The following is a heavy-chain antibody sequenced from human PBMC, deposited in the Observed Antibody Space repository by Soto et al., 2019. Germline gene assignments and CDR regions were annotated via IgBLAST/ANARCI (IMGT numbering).Heavy chain of an antibody. V-gene: IGHV4-4*07. J-gene: IGHJ6*02. CDR2: IYTSGST. CDR3: AGDQGYYYSGIDV. CDR1: GDSLSDYY. Sequence: LSLPCTVSGDSLSDYYWSWIRQPAGQGLEWLGRIYTSGSTYYNPSLKSRVTMSVDTSKNQFSLKLSSVTAADTAVYYCAGDQGYYYSGIDVWGQGTTVTVSS.